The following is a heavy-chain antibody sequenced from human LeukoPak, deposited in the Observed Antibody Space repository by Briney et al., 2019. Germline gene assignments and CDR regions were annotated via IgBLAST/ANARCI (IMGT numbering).Heavy chain of an antibody. CDR2: IYYSGST. V-gene: IGHV4-39*01. CDR1: GGSISSSSYY. Sequence: NPSETLSLTCTVSGGSISSSSYYWGWIRQPPGKGLEWIGSIYYSGSTYYNPSLKSRVTISVDTSKNQFSLKLSSVTAADTAVYYCARRTVRQGWTIDYWGQGTLVTVSS. D-gene: IGHD4-17*01. J-gene: IGHJ4*02. CDR3: ARRTVRQGWTIDY.